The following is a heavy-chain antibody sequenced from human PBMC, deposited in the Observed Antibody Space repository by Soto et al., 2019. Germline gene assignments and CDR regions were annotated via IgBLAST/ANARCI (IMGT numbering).Heavy chain of an antibody. J-gene: IGHJ4*02. CDR3: ARTDSYGRWAAWF. CDR1: GDSVSSGSYF. D-gene: IGHD3-16*01. V-gene: IGHV4-61*01. CDR2: IQYSGRP. Sequence: SETLSLTCTVSGDSVSSGSYFWSWIRQPPGKGLEWIGNIQYSGRPDYNPSLQSRVTFSIDTSQNQSSLNLISVTAADTAVYYCARTDSYGRWAAWFWGQGILVTVSS.